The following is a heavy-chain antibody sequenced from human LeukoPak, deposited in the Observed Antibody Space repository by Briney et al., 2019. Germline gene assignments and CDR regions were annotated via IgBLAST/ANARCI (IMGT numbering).Heavy chain of an antibody. CDR1: ERTFAAYS. D-gene: IGHD3-10*01. V-gene: IGHV1-69*13. CDR2: INPIFNIL. J-gene: IGHJ4*02. Sequence: ASVKVSCKPSERTFAAYSLDWVRQAPGQGLECLGGINPIFNILNYAQKFRDRITITADESTNTAYMDLSSLTYDDTAVYYCAAGRRLGELFFDYWGQGAMVTVSS. CDR3: AAGRRLGELFFDY.